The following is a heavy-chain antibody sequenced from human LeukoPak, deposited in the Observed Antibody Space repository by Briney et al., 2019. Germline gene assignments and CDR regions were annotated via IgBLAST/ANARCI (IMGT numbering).Heavy chain of an antibody. J-gene: IGHJ4*02. Sequence: GGSLRLSCAASGFTVITNDMTWVRQAPGKGLEWVSVLYSDGNTKYADSVQGRFTISRDNSKNTLYLEMNSLSPDDAAVYYCARGVEPLAANTLAYWGQGTLVTVSS. CDR2: LYSDGNT. D-gene: IGHD1-14*01. CDR3: ARGVEPLAANTLAY. CDR1: GFTVITND. V-gene: IGHV3-53*01.